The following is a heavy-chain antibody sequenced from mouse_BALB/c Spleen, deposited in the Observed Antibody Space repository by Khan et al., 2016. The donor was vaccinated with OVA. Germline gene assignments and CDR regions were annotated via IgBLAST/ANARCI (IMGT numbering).Heavy chain of an antibody. J-gene: IGHJ4*01. CDR3: ARRTTEYALDY. V-gene: IGHV1-4*01. D-gene: IGHD2-14*01. CDR2: INPRSGYT. Sequence: QVQLQQSGAELARPGASVQMSCKASGYTFSSHTMHWVKQRPGQGLEWIGYINPRSGYTKYNQKFNDKATLTADISSSTAYMQLSSLTSEDSAVYYCARRTTEYALDYWGQGTSVTVSS. CDR1: GYTFSSHT.